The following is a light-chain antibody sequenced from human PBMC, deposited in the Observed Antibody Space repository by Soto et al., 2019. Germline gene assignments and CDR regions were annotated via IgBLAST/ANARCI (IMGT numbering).Light chain of an antibody. J-gene: IGKJ3*01. CDR3: QQRLGIPRT. Sequence: DIQMTQSPSSLSASVGDRVTITCRASQNISTHLNWYQQKPGKAPKLLIHGASSLQSGVPSRFSGSGSGTDFTLTINSLQPEDFASYYCQQRLGIPRTFGPGAKVDIK. V-gene: IGKV1-39*01. CDR2: GAS. CDR1: QNISTH.